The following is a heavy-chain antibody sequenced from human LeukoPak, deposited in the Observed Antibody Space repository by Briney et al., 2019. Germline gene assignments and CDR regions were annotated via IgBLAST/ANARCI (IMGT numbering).Heavy chain of an antibody. CDR3: ARAAYDNSGYLTL. J-gene: IGHJ4*02. CDR1: GFTFSNAW. CDR2: IWYDGTNK. Sequence: GGSLRLSCAASGFTFSNAWMNWVRQAPGKGLEWVAVIWYDGTNKYYADSVKGRFTISRDSPKNTLYLQMNSLRAEDTAVYYCARAAYDNSGYLTLWGQGTLVTVSS. D-gene: IGHD3-22*01. V-gene: IGHV3-33*08.